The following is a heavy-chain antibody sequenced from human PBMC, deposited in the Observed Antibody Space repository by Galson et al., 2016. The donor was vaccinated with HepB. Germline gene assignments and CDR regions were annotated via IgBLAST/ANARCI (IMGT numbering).Heavy chain of an antibody. Sequence: SLRLSCAASGFTFSSFWMNWVRQAPGKGLEWVASIKEDGSKTFYVDSVKGRFTMSRDNFEESVSLRMNSLRAEDTAVYYCAKYGDEAGWNFHHWGQGTLVTVSS. CDR3: AKYGDEAGWNFHH. J-gene: IGHJ1*01. CDR1: GFTFSSFW. D-gene: IGHD6-19*01. CDR2: IKEDGSKT. V-gene: IGHV3-7*03.